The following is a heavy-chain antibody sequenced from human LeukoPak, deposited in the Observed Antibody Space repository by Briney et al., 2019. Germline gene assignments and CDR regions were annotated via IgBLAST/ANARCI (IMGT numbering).Heavy chain of an antibody. CDR1: GYSSTTYN. J-gene: IGHJ4*02. D-gene: IGHD2-2*01. CDR3: ARGSTSDWPLDH. Sequence: ASVKVSCKASGYSSTTYNINWVRQAPGQGLEWMGWIDAGNGDTRYSQKFQGRVTITRDTSASTAYIELRSLRSEDTAMYYCARGSTSDWPLDHWGQETLVTISS. CDR2: IDAGNGDT. V-gene: IGHV1-3*01.